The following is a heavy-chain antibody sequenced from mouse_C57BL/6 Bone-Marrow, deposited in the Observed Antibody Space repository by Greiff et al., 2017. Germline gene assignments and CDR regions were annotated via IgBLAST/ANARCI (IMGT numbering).Heavy chain of an antibody. Sequence: VQLQQSGAELVRPGASVTLSCKASGYTFTDYEMHWVKQTPVHGLEWIGAIDPETGGTAYNQKFKGKAILTADKSSSTAYQELGSLSSEDSAVYYCITGTWYFDVWGTGTTVTVSS. CDR2: IDPETGGT. J-gene: IGHJ1*03. CDR3: ITGTWYFDV. V-gene: IGHV1-15*01. CDR1: GYTFTDYE.